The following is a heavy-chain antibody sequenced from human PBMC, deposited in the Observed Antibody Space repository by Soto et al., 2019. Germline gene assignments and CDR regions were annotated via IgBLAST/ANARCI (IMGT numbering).Heavy chain of an antibody. CDR1: GFTFSSYA. CDR2: ISGSGGST. D-gene: IGHD3-22*01. J-gene: IGHJ4*02. CDR3: AKDEYYYDSSPKTAFDY. V-gene: IGHV3-23*01. Sequence: GGSLRLSCAASGFTFSSYAMSWVRQAPGKGLEWVSAISGSGGSTYYADSVKGRFTISRDNSKNTLYLQMNSLRAEDTAVYYCAKDEYYYDSSPKTAFDYWGQGTLVTVSS.